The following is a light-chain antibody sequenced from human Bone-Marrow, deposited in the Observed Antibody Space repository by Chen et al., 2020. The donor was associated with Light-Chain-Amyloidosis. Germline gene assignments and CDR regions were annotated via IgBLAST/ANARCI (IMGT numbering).Light chain of an antibody. CDR1: NIGSTS. CDR2: DDS. Sequence: YVLTQPSSVSVAPGQTAPLACGGNNIGSTSVHWYQQTPGQAPLLVVYDDSDRPSGIPERLSGSNSGNTATLTISRVEAGDEADYYCQVWDRSSDRPVFGGGTKLTVL. J-gene: IGLJ3*02. V-gene: IGLV3-21*02. CDR3: QVWDRSSDRPV.